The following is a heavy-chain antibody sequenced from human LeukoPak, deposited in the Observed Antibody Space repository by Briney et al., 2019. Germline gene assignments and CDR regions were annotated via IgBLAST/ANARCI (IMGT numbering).Heavy chain of an antibody. CDR1: GDSVSSNSTA. CDR3: ARALMVWGVITASD. CDR2: TYYRSKWYN. Sequence: SQTLSHTCAISGDSVSSNSTAWNWIRQSPSRGLEWLGRTYYRSKWYNDYAVSVKSRITINPDTSKNQFSLQLNSVTPEDTAVYYCARALMVWGVITASDWGQGTLVTVSS. V-gene: IGHV6-1*01. D-gene: IGHD3-10*01. J-gene: IGHJ4*02.